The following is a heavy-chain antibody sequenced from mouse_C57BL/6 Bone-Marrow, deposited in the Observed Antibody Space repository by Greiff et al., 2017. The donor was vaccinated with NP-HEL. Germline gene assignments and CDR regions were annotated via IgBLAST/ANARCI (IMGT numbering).Heavy chain of an antibody. CDR1: GYTFTSYW. CDR3: ARGGGLQANWDVYWFAY. Sequence: QVQLQQPGAELVMPGASVKLSCKASGYTFTSYWMHWVKQRPGQGLEWIGEIDPSDSYTNYNQKFKGKSTLTVDKSSSTAYMQLSSLTSEDSAVYYCARGGGLQANWDVYWFAYWGQGTLVTVSA. CDR2: IDPSDSYT. J-gene: IGHJ3*01. D-gene: IGHD4-1*01. V-gene: IGHV1-69*01.